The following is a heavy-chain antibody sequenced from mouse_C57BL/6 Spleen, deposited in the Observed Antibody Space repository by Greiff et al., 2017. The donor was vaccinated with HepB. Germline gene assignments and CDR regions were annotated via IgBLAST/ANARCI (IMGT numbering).Heavy chain of an antibody. CDR2: IYPGDGDT. J-gene: IGHJ2*01. CDR1: GYAFSSSW. D-gene: IGHD2-4*01. CDR3: APYDYDY. V-gene: IGHV1-82*01. Sequence: VKLMESGPELVKPGASVKISCKASGYAFSSSWMNWVKQRPGKGLEWIGRIYPGDGDTNYNGKFKGKATLTADKSSSTAYMQLSSLTSEDSAVYFCAPYDYDYWGQGTTLTVSS.